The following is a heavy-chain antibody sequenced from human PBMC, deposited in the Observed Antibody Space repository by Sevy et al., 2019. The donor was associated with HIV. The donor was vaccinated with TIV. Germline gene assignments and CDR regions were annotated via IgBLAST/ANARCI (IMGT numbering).Heavy chain of an antibody. CDR2: LSFGCGEI. J-gene: IGHJ4*02. V-gene: IGHV3-23*01. CDR3: AREGCTKPHDY. CDR1: GFTFSKYS. D-gene: IGHD2-8*01. Sequence: GGSLRLSCAASGFTFSKYSMTWVRQPPGMGLEWVSTLSFGCGEINYADSVKGRFTISRDNSKSSVYLQMNNLRPEDTAVYYCAREGCTKPHDYWGQGTLVTASS.